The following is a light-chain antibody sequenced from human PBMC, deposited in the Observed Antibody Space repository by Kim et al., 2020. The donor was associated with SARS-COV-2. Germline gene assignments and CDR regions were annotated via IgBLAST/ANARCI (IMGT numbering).Light chain of an antibody. J-gene: IGLJ2*01. CDR2: DVS. Sequence: QSFTISCSATSRDVGACYYVAWHQQRPGEAPKLMVFDVSLRPSGVSDRFSGSKSANTASLTISGLQTEDEADYYCSSYTSSNTVIFGGGTQLTVL. CDR1: SRDVGACYY. V-gene: IGLV2-14*03. CDR3: SSYTSSNTVI.